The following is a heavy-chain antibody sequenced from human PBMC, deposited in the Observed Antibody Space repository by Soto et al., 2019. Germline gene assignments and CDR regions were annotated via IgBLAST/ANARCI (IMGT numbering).Heavy chain of an antibody. CDR3: AKDLSVLMVYAMGDYFDY. CDR1: GFTFSSYA. CDR2: ISGSGGST. Sequence: GGSLRLSCAASGFTFSSYAMSWVRQAPGKGLEWVSAISGSGGSTYYADSVKGRFTISRDNSKNTLYLQMNSLRAEDTAVYYCAKDLSVLMVYAMGDYFDYWGQGTLVTVSS. V-gene: IGHV3-23*01. D-gene: IGHD2-8*01. J-gene: IGHJ4*02.